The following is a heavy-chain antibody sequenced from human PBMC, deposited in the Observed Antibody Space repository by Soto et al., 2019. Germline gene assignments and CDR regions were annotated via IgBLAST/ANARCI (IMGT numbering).Heavy chain of an antibody. V-gene: IGHV3-23*01. CDR3: AKDLDGGFGELFFDK. CDR2: ISGGSETT. CDR1: GFVFSHFA. Sequence: EVQLLESGGGLVQPGGSLRLSCEASGFVFSHFALSWVRQAPGKGLEWVSGISGGSETTSYADSVKARFTISRDNSKGTLFLQMTNLRAEDTATYFCAKDLDGGFGELFFDKWGQGTLVTVSS. J-gene: IGHJ4*02. D-gene: IGHD3-10*01.